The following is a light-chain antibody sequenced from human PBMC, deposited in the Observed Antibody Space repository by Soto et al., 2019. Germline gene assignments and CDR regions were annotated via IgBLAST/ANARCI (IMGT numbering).Light chain of an antibody. CDR2: GAS. J-gene: IGKJ1*01. CDR1: QSVNSR. CDR3: QQYASIPRT. Sequence: EIVLTQSPGTLSLSPGERATLSCRASQSVNSRLAWYQHKPGQAPRLLISGASSRATGIPDRFSGSGSGTDFTLTISRLEPEDFAMYYCQQYASIPRTFGRGTKVDI. V-gene: IGKV3-20*01.